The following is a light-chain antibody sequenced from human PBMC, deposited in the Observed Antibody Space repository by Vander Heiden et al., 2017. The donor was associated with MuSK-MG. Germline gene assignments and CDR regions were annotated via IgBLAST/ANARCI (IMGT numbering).Light chain of an antibody. J-gene: IGLJ3*02. CDR1: SGDVRGYNY. CDR2: DVT. Sequence: QSALTQSRSVSGSPGQSITIPCTGTSGDVRGYNYLSWYQQHPRKAPRRIMVDVTNRPSGVPDRGSASKSGNTACLNTSALPAADESDEYCCFYVGRYKAEFGGGTKLTVL. CDR3: CFYVGRYKAE. V-gene: IGLV2-11*01.